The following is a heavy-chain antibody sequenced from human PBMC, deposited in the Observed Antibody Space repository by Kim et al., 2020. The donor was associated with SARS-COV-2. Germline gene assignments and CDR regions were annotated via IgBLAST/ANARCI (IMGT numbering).Heavy chain of an antibody. CDR2: AGGGGSR. V-gene: IGHV3-23*01. CDR1: GFTFNTYA. D-gene: IGHD5-18*01. CDR3: AKNRGYGYPKYYFDG. J-gene: IGHJ4*02. Sequence: GGSLRLSCAASGFTFNTYAMSWVRQAPGKGLEWVSTAGGGGSRYYADSVKGRFTISRDSSKNTLYLQMDSLRLADTAVYYCAKNRGYGYPKYYFDGWGQGTLVTVAS.